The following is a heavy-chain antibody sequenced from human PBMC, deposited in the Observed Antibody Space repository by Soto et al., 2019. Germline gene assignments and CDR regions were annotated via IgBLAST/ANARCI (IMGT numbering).Heavy chain of an antibody. Sequence: QVQLVESGGGVVQPGRSLRLSCAASGFTFSSYAMHWVRQAPGKGLEGVAVISYDGSNKYYADSVKGRFTISRDNSKKTLYLQMNKLRAEDTAVYYCARDYYRFNSGYGFSMDVWGQGTTVTVSS. V-gene: IGHV3-30-3*01. CDR2: ISYDGSNK. CDR3: ARDYYRFNSGYGFSMDV. J-gene: IGHJ6*02. D-gene: IGHD5-12*01. CDR1: GFTFSSYA.